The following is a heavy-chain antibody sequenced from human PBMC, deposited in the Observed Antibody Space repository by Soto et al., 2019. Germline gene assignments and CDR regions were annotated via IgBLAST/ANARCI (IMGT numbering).Heavy chain of an antibody. Sequence: QVQLVESGGGVVQPGRSLRLSCAASGFTFSSYAMHWVRQAPGKGLEWVAVISYDGSNKYYADAVKGRFTISRDNSKNPLYLQVKSLRAEDTAVYYCARAGESYPPYCYYGMDVWGQGTTVTVSS. V-gene: IGHV3-30-3*01. J-gene: IGHJ6*02. CDR3: ARAGESYPPYCYYGMDV. CDR1: GFTFSSYA. D-gene: IGHD1-26*01. CDR2: ISYDGSNK.